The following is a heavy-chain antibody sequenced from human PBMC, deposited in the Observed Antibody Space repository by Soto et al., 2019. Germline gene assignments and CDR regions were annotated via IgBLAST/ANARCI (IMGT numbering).Heavy chain of an antibody. CDR1: GFTFSSYG. D-gene: IGHD2-15*01. J-gene: IGHJ4*02. Sequence: GSLRLSCAASGFTFSSYGMHWVRQAPGKGLEWVAVIWYDGSNKYYADSVKGRFTISRDNSKNTLYLQMNSLRAEDTAVYYCARDKRGGRFDYWGQGTLVTVSS. CDR2: IWYDGSNK. CDR3: ARDKRGGRFDY. V-gene: IGHV3-33*01.